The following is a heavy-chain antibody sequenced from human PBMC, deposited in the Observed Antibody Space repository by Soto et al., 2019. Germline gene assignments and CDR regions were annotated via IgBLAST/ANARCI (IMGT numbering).Heavy chain of an antibody. D-gene: IGHD2-2*01. Sequence: PSETLSLTCTGSGGSISSYYWGWIRQPPGKGLEWIGYIYYSGSTNYNPSLKSRVTISVDTSKNQFSLKLSSVTAADTAVYYCARAYCSSTSCYAPRYFDLWGRGTLVTVSS. V-gene: IGHV4-59*01. J-gene: IGHJ2*01. CDR3: ARAYCSSTSCYAPRYFDL. CDR2: IYYSGST. CDR1: GGSISSYY.